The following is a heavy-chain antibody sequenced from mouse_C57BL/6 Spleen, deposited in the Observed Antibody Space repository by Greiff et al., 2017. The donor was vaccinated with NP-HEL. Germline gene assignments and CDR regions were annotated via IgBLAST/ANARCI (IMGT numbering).Heavy chain of an antibody. CDR2: IYPGGGYT. CDR1: GYTFTNYW. V-gene: IGHV1-63*01. Sequence: VKLQQSGAELVRPGTSVKMSCKASGYTFTNYWIGWAKQRPGHGLEWIGDIYPGGGYTNYNEKFKGKATLTADKSSSTAYMQFSSLTSEDSAIYYCARSGAYYGSSYGYFDVWGTGTTVTVSS. J-gene: IGHJ1*03. CDR3: ARSGAYYGSSYGYFDV. D-gene: IGHD1-1*01.